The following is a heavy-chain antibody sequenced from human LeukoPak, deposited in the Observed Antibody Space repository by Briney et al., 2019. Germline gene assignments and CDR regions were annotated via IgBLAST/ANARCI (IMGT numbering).Heavy chain of an antibody. CDR2: ISYDGSNK. J-gene: IGHJ4*02. CDR1: GFAFSNYG. V-gene: IGHV3-30*18. Sequence: GGSLRLSCAASGFAFSNYGIHWVRQAPGKGLEWVAVISYDGSNKYYADSVKGRFTISRDNSKNTLYLQMNSLRAEDTAVYYCAKDPRLWELDYWGQGTLVTVSS. D-gene: IGHD1-26*01. CDR3: AKDPRLWELDY.